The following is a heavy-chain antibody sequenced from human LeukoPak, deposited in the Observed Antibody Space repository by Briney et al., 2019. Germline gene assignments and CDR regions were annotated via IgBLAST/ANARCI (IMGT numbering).Heavy chain of an antibody. J-gene: IGHJ4*02. Sequence: GGSLRLSCSTSGFILSNFVMHWVRQAPGKGLVWVARIPTDEAPTNYAESVLGRFTISRDNAKSTLYLQMNDLRAEDTAIYYCARDHYFKIDYWGQGTLVTVS. CDR3: ARDHYFKIDY. V-gene: IGHV3-74*01. CDR1: GFILSNFV. D-gene: IGHD3-10*01. CDR2: IPTDEAPT.